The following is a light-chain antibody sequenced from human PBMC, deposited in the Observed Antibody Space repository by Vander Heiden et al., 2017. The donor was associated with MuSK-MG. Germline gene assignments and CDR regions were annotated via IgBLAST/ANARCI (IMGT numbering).Light chain of an antibody. CDR3: CSDAGSSTLV. CDR2: EVS. J-gene: IGLJ1*01. CDR1: SSDVGSYNL. V-gene: IGLV2-23*02. Sequence: SALTQPASVSGSPGQSITISCTGTSSDVGSYNLVSWYQQHPGKAPKLMIYEVSKRPAGVSNRFSGSKSGNTASLTISGLQAEDEADYYCCSDAGSSTLVFGTGTKVTVL.